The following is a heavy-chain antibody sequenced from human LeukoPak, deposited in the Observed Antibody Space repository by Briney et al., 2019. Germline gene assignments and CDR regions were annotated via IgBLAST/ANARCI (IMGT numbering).Heavy chain of an antibody. CDR2: TYYRSRWGN. V-gene: IGHV6-1*01. J-gene: IGHJ6*02. D-gene: IGHD2-15*01. Sequence: SQTLSLTCAISGDSVSNNIATWNWVRQSPSRGLEWLGRTYYRSRWGNDYAISVKGRITINPDTSRNQFSLQLNSVTAADTAVYYCARRCSGGSCYSPNYYYGMDVWGQGTTVTVSS. CDR3: ARRCSGGSCYSPNYYYGMDV. CDR1: GDSVSNNIAT.